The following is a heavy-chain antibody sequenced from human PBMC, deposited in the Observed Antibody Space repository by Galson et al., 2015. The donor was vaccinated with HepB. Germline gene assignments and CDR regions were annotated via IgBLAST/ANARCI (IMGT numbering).Heavy chain of an antibody. Sequence: PALVKPTQTLTLTCTFSGFSLTTSGVGVGWIRQPPGKALEWLALSNWNDDRRYNPSLRNRLTVMKDPPKNQVVLTMTNMDPVDTATYYCAHSRLGAFDIWGQGTMVIVSS. CDR3: AHSRLGAFDI. J-gene: IGHJ3*02. CDR2: SNWNDDR. CDR1: GFSLTTSGVG. V-gene: IGHV2-5*01.